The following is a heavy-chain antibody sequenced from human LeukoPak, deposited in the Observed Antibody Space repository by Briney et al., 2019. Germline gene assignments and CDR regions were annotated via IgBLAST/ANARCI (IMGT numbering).Heavy chain of an antibody. CDR2: ISYAGSHK. Sequence: GGSLRLSCADSGFTFSGYGMHWVCEAPGKGLEWVAVISYAGSHKYYADSVKGRFTISRDSSKNTLYLQMNSLRAEDTAVYYCAKDSCGGDCYSFDYWGQGTLVTVSS. CDR3: AKDSCGGDCYSFDY. D-gene: IGHD2-21*02. V-gene: IGHV3-30*18. J-gene: IGHJ4*02. CDR1: GFTFSGYG.